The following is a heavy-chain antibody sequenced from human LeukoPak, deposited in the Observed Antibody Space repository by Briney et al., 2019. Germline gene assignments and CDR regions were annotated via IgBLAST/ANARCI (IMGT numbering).Heavy chain of an antibody. CDR1: GFTFSSYG. V-gene: IGHV3-30*02. Sequence: PGGSLRLSCAASGFTFSSYGMHWVRQAPGKGLEWVAFIRYDGSNKYYADSVKGRFTISRDNSKNTLYLQMNSLRAEDTAVYYCAKGGFCSSPSCSLGGVFAFWGQGKMVPVFS. D-gene: IGHD2-2*01. J-gene: IGHJ3*01. CDR2: IRYDGSNK. CDR3: AKGGFCSSPSCSLGGVFAF.